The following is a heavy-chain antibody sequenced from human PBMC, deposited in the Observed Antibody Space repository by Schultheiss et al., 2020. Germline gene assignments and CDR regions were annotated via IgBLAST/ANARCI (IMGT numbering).Heavy chain of an antibody. V-gene: IGHV3-30*03. Sequence: GGSLRLSCAASGFTFSSYGMHWVRQAPGKGLEWVAVISYDGSNKYYADSVKGRFTISRDNSKSTLHLQMNSLRVEDTAVYYCARVAVAGSGSSADYFDYWGQGTLVTVSS. CDR3: ARVAVAGSGSSADYFDY. D-gene: IGHD6-19*01. CDR2: ISYDGSNK. J-gene: IGHJ4*02. CDR1: GFTFSSYG.